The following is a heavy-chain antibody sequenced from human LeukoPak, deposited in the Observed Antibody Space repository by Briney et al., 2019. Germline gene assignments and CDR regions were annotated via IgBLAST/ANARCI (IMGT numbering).Heavy chain of an antibody. V-gene: IGHV3-13*04. D-gene: IGHD3-10*01. CDR2: MGSAGAT. Sequence: GGALSLSCAASGFTFSSYDMHWVRQATGKGVEWVSAMGSAGATYYPGSVQGRVTISRENAKNSCYLQMNSLRAGDTAVYYCARDYGVLLWFGGGNWFAPWGQGTLVTVSS. J-gene: IGHJ5*02. CDR3: ARDYGVLLWFGGGNWFAP. CDR1: GFTFSSYD.